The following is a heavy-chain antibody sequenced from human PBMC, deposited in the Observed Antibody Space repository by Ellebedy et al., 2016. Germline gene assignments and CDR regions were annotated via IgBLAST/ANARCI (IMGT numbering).Heavy chain of an antibody. CDR1: GFTVSNYV. CDR2: ISHDGRVK. J-gene: IGHJ6*02. D-gene: IGHD1/OR15-1a*01. Sequence: GGSLRLXCAASGFTVSNYVMSWVRQAPGKGLEWVALISHDGRVKDYGDSVKGRFIISRDNSMNTLFLQMNNLRPDDTALYFCAKDWRWNANNFGMNVWGQGAAVTVFS. V-gene: IGHV3-30*18. CDR3: AKDWRWNANNFGMNV.